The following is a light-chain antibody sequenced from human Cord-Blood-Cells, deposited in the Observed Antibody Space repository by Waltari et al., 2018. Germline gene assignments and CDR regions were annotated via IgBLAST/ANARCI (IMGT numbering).Light chain of an antibody. CDR1: SSDVGRDNL. CDR3: CSYAGSSTVV. Sequence: QSALTQPASVSRSPGQSLPISCTGTSSDVGRDNLVAWYQTHPGKAPKPMIYEGSKRPAGVSNRCSGSKSGNTASLTTSGLQAEDEADYYCCSYAGSSTVVFGGGTKLTVL. J-gene: IGLJ2*01. CDR2: EGS. V-gene: IGLV2-23*01.